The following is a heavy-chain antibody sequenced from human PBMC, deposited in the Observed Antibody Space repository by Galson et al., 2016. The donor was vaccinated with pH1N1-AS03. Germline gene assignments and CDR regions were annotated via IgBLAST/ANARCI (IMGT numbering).Heavy chain of an antibody. CDR3: ARFPDYGDDVGY. CDR2: IFYNGTT. CDR1: GGSISSYY. Sequence: ETLSLTCTVSGGSISSYYWSWIRQPPGKRLEWIGYIFYNGTTNYNPSLKSRVTISVDTSKNQFSLKLTSVTAADPAVYYCARFPDYGDDVGYWGQGTRVTVSS. V-gene: IGHV4-59*08. J-gene: IGHJ4*02. D-gene: IGHD4-17*01.